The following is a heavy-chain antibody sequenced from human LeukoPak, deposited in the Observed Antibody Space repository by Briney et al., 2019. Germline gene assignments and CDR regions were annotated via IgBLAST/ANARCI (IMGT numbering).Heavy chain of an antibody. CDR3: ARVNVGSGSYYNTPKYYFDY. Sequence: AASVKVSCKASGYTFTGYYMHWVRQAPGQGLEWMGWINPNSGGTNYAQKFQGRVTMTRDTSISTAYMELSRLRSDDTAVYYCARVNVGSGSYYNTPKYYFDYWGQGTLVTVSS. CDR1: GYTFTGYY. CDR2: INPNSGGT. V-gene: IGHV1-2*02. D-gene: IGHD3-10*01. J-gene: IGHJ4*02.